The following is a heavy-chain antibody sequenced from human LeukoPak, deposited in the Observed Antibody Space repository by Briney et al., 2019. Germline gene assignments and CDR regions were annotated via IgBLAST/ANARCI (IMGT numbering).Heavy chain of an antibody. CDR2: IIPIFGTA. CDR1: GGTFSSYA. Sequence: SVKVSCKASGGTFSSYAISWVRQAPGQGLEWMGGIIPIFGTANYAQKFQGRVTITTDESTSTAYMELSSQRSEDTAVYYCARFIGSYGTYYFDYWGQGTLVTVSS. V-gene: IGHV1-69*05. CDR3: ARFIGSYGTYYFDY. D-gene: IGHD1-26*01. J-gene: IGHJ4*02.